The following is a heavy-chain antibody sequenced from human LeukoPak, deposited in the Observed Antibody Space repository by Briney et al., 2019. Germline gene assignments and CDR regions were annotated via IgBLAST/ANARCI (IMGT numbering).Heavy chain of an antibody. CDR3: ARDHTFTVPTGY. D-gene: IGHD4-17*01. CDR2: ISAYNGNT. J-gene: IGHJ4*02. Sequence: ASVKVSCKASGYTFTSYGISWVRQAPGQGLEWMGWISAYNGNTNYAQKFQGRVTMTTDTSTTTAYMKLRSLRSDDTAVYYCARDHTFTVPTGYWGQGTLVTVSS. CDR1: GYTFTSYG. V-gene: IGHV1-18*01.